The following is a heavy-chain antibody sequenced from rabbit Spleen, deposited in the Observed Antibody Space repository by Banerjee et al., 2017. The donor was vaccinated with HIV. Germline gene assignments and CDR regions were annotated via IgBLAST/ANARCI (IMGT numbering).Heavy chain of an antibody. CDR3: ARDLTGVIGWNMNL. J-gene: IGHJ4*01. V-gene: IGHV1S40*01. CDR2: INTSTGVT. Sequence: QSLEESGGGLVQPGGSLALTCKASGFSLSNNYVMCWVRQAPGKGLEWIGCINTSTGVTVSAWWAKGRFTIYKASSTTVTLQMTSLTAAETATFFCARDLTGVIGWNMNLWGQGTLVTVS. D-gene: IGHD2-1*01. CDR1: GFSLSNNYV.